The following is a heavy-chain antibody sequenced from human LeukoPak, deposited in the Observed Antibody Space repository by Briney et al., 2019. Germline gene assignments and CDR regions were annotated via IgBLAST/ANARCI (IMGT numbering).Heavy chain of an antibody. V-gene: IGHV4-4*07. CDR3: ARDQYSGGDCYSVFDY. CDR2: IYTSGST. CDR1: GGSISSYY. Sequence: SETLSLTCTVSGGSISSYYWSWIRQPAGKGLEWIGRIYTSGSTNYNPSLKSRVTMSVDTSKNQFSLKLSSVTAADTAVYYCARDQYSGGDCYSVFDYWGQGTLVTVSS. J-gene: IGHJ4*02. D-gene: IGHD2-21*02.